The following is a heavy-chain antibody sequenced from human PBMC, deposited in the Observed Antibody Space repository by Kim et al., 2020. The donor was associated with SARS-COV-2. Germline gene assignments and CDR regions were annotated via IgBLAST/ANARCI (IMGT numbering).Heavy chain of an antibody. CDR3: AKDGGHIVLMVYATYYFDY. CDR1: GFTFSSYA. Sequence: GGSLRLSCAASGFTFSSYAMSWVRQAPGKGLEWVSAISGSGGSTYYADSVKGRFTISRDNSKNTLYLQMNSLRAEDTAVYYCAKDGGHIVLMVYATYYFDYWGQGTLVTVSS. J-gene: IGHJ4*02. D-gene: IGHD2-8*01. V-gene: IGHV3-23*01. CDR2: ISGSGGST.